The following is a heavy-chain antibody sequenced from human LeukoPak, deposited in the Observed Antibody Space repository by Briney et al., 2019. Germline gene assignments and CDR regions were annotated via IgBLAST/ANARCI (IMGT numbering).Heavy chain of an antibody. J-gene: IGHJ4*02. V-gene: IGHV5-51*01. CDR3: ARRLGATQPYFDF. CDR2: VYPGDSST. Sequence: GESLKISCQGSGYSFTTYWIAWVRQLPGKGLEWMGSVYPGDSSTKYSPSFQGQVTISADRSISTAYLQWRSLKASDTAMYYCARRLGATQPYFDFWGQGALVTVSS. CDR1: GYSFTTYW. D-gene: IGHD1-26*01.